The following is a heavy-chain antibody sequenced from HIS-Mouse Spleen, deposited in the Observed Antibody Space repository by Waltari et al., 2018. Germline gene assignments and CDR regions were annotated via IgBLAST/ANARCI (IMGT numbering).Heavy chain of an antibody. Sequence: QVQLVQSGAEVKKPGASVNVSCKASGYTFTSSGISWVRQAPGQGLEWMGWISAYNGNTNYAQKLQGRVTMTTDTSTSTAYMELRSLRSDDTAVYYCARSESRFLEWLDWFDPWGQGTLVTISS. D-gene: IGHD3-3*01. CDR1: GYTFTSSG. CDR3: ARSESRFLEWLDWFDP. CDR2: ISAYNGNT. V-gene: IGHV1-18*01. J-gene: IGHJ5*02.